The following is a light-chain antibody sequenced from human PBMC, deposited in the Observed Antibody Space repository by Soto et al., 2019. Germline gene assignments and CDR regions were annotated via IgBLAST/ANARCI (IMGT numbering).Light chain of an antibody. CDR2: DAS. CDR1: QDITNY. V-gene: IGKV1-33*01. J-gene: IGKJ3*01. Sequence: DIQMNQSPSSLSASVGDRVTITCQASQDITNYLSWYQQKPGKAPELLIYDASNLETAVPSRCSGSGCARECTFAISGLQPEDTSTYCSQQREERPFTLGPGTKVDIK. CDR3: QQREERPFT.